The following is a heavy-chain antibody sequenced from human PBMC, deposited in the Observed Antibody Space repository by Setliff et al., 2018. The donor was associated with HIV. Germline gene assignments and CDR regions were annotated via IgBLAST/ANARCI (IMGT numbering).Heavy chain of an antibody. CDR1: GYTFNNYY. CDR3: AAQWLGQTGGS. D-gene: IGHD6-19*01. V-gene: IGHV1-46*02. J-gene: IGHJ5*02. Sequence: ASVKVSCKASGYTFNNYYMHWVRQAPGQGLEWMGIINPSDNRTYYAQKFQGRVTMTRDTSTSSVYMELRSLRTEDTAVYYCAAQWLGQTGGSWGQGTLVTVSS. CDR2: INPSDNRT.